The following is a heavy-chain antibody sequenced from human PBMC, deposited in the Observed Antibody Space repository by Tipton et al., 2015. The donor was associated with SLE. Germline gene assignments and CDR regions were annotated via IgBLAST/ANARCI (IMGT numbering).Heavy chain of an antibody. J-gene: IGHJ4*02. D-gene: IGHD3-22*01. CDR1: GYTFTSYG. Sequence: QVQLVQSGVEVKKPGASVKVSCKASGYTFTSYGISWVRQAPGQGLEWMGWISANNGDTNYAQKFQGRVTMTTDTSTTTAYLELRRLKSDDTAVYYCARDGLDYYDSVGYYLWGQGTLVTVSS. V-gene: IGHV1-18*01. CDR3: ARDGLDYYDSVGYYL. CDR2: ISANNGDT.